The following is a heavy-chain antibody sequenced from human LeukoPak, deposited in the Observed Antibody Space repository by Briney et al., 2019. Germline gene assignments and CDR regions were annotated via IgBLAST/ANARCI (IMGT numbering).Heavy chain of an antibody. CDR3: ARDSYYYDSSGRSSYYFDY. CDR1: GYTFTGYY. Sequence: ASVKVSCKASGYTFTGYYMHWVRQAPGQGLEWMGWINPNSGGTNSAEKFQGRVTMTRDTSISTAYMELSRLRFDDTAVYYCARDSYYYDSSGRSSYYFDYWGQGTLVTVSS. CDR2: INPNSGGT. V-gene: IGHV1-2*02. J-gene: IGHJ4*02. D-gene: IGHD3-22*01.